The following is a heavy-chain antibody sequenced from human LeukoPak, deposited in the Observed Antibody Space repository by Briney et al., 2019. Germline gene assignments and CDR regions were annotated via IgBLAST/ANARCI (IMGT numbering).Heavy chain of an antibody. CDR1: GDSVSSNSAA. D-gene: IGHD6-19*01. J-gene: IGHJ3*02. Sequence: SQTLSLTCAISGDSVSSNSAAWNWIRQSPSRGLEWLGRTYYRSKWYNDYAVSVKSRITINPDTSKNQFSLQLNSVTPEDTAVYYCARGPIIAVAGTDAFDIWGQGTMVTVSS. CDR3: ARGPIIAVAGTDAFDI. CDR2: TYYRSKWYN. V-gene: IGHV6-1*01.